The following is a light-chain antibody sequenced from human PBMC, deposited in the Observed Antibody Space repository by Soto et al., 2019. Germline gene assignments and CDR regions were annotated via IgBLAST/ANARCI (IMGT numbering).Light chain of an antibody. V-gene: IGKV1-13*02. CDR3: QQFTGVPLT. CDR2: DAS. Sequence: IQLTQSPSSLSASVGDRVTITCRAGQDIGSALAWYQQRPGKAPKLLLYDASNLEAGVPSRFRRSGSGTDFTLTITSLRPEDFATYYCQQFTGVPLTFGGGTKVQIK. CDR1: QDIGSA. J-gene: IGKJ4*01.